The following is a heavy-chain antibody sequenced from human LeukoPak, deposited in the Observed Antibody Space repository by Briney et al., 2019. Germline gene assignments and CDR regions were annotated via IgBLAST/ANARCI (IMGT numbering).Heavy chain of an antibody. CDR3: ARVRQWPEPCVFDY. Sequence: PSETLSLTCTVSGGSITSNSYYWGWIRQPPGKGLEWIGEINHSGSTNYNPSLKSRVTISVDTSKNQFSLKLSSVTAADTAVYYCARVRQWPEPCVFDYWGQGTLVTVSS. CDR1: GGSITSNSYY. J-gene: IGHJ4*02. V-gene: IGHV4-39*07. CDR2: INHSGST. D-gene: IGHD6-19*01.